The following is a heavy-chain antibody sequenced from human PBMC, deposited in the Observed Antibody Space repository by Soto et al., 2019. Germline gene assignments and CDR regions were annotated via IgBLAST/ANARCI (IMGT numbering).Heavy chain of an antibody. CDR2: MNPNSGNT. CDR1: GYTFTIYD. J-gene: IGHJ4*02. D-gene: IGHD6-13*01. V-gene: IGHV1-8*01. CDR3: ARVLGIAAPRKTGAAVGY. Sequence: ASVKVSCKASGYTFTIYDINWVRQATGQGLEWMGWMNPNSGNTGYAQKFQGRVTMTRNTSTSTAYMELSSLRSEDTAVYYCARVLGIAAPRKTGAAVGYWGQGTLVTVSS.